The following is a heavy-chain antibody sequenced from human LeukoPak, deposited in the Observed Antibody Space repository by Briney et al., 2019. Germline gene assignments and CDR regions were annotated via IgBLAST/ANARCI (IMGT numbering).Heavy chain of an antibody. CDR1: GGSISSGSYY. J-gene: IGHJ5*02. V-gene: IGHV4-61*02. D-gene: IGHD3-22*01. CDR3: ARARTISGYYENWFDP. Sequence: SETLSLTCTVSGGSISSGSYYWSWIRQPAGKGLEWIGRIYTSGSTNYNPSLKSRVTISVDTSKNQFSLKLSSVTAADTAVYYCARARTISGYYENWFDPWGQGTLVTVSS. CDR2: IYTSGST.